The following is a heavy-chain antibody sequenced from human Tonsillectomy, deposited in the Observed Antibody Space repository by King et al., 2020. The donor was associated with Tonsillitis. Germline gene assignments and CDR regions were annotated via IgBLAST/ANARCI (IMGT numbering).Heavy chain of an antibody. CDR3: ARDHAYSSFDY. Sequence: VQLVESGGGLVQPGGSLKLSCAASEFTFSSSWFTWVRQSPGKGLQWVATIKPDGREKYYAYSVKGRFTVSRDNAKNSLDLQMNSLRSEDTALYFCARDHAYSSFDYWGQGTLVTVSS. D-gene: IGHD3-22*01. V-gene: IGHV3-7*04. CDR1: EFTFSSSW. CDR2: IKPDGREK. J-gene: IGHJ4*02.